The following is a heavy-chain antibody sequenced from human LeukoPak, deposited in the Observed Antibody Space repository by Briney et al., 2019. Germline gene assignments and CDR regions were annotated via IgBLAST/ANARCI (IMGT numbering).Heavy chain of an antibody. Sequence: ASVKVSCKPSGYTFNKYAINWVRQAPGQGLEWMGWINTNTGNPSYARDFTGRFVFSLDTSVKSAFLQINNLKAEDTAFYYCTLGSYWGQGTLVTVSS. J-gene: IGHJ4*02. CDR3: TLGSY. CDR1: GYTFNKYA. CDR2: INTNTGNP. D-gene: IGHD3-10*01. V-gene: IGHV7-4-1*02.